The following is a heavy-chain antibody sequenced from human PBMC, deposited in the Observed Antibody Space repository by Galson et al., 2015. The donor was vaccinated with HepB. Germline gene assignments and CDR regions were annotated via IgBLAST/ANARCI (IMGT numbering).Heavy chain of an antibody. Sequence: SLRLSCAASGFTLSSYAMHWVRQAPGKGLEWVAVISYDGSNKYYADSVKGRFTISRDNSKNTLYLQMNGPRAEDTAVYYCAREGDDYGDYVSGDYYGMDVWGQGTTVTVSS. CDR3: AREGDDYGDYVSGDYYGMDV. V-gene: IGHV3-30-3*01. J-gene: IGHJ6*02. D-gene: IGHD4-17*01. CDR2: ISYDGSNK. CDR1: GFTLSSYA.